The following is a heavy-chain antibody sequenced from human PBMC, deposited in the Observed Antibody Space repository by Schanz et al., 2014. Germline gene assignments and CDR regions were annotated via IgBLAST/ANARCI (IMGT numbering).Heavy chain of an antibody. CDR3: AKHLYQYNYYGMDV. J-gene: IGHJ6*02. Sequence: QVHLVESGGGVVRPGGSLRLSCAASRFTFNAYDMYWIRQAPGKGLEWVALISHDGSNKNSADSVKGRFTISRDNSKNTLYLQMNSLRGDDTAVYYCAKHLYQYNYYGMDVWGQGTTVTVSS. D-gene: IGHD2-2*02. V-gene: IGHV3-30*18. CDR1: RFTFNAYD. CDR2: ISHDGSNK.